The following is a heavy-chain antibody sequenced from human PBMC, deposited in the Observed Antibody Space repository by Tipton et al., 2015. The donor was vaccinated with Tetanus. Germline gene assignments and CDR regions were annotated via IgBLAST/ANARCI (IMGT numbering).Heavy chain of an antibody. CDR2: INQRGTT. Sequence: TLSLTCAVSGGSSSSFYWSWIRQSPGGGLEWVGEINQRGTTYNPSLKRRATISVDSAATQLSLNVTSVTAADTAVYYCAILPKPWLAPRGAPWGQRILVTVSS. V-gene: IGHV4-34*01. CDR1: GGSSSSFY. CDR3: AILPKPWLAPRGAP. D-gene: IGHD6-19*01. J-gene: IGHJ5*02.